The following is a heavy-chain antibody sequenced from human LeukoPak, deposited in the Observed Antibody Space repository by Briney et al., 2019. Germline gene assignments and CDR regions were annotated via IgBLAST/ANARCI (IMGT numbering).Heavy chain of an antibody. J-gene: IGHJ6*02. CDR1: EFTFIRYW. Sequence: GSLRPSCAASEFTFIRYWMSWVRQAPGKGLEWVASINHNGNVNYYVDSVKGRFTISRDNAKNSLYLQMSNLRAEDTAVYFCAREGGLDVWGQGATVTVSS. V-gene: IGHV3-7*03. CDR2: INHNGNVN. CDR3: AREGGLDV.